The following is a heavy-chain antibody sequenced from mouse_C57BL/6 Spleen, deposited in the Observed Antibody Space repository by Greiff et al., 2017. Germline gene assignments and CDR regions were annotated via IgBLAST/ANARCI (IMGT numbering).Heavy chain of an antibody. CDR1: GYTFTSYD. J-gene: IGHJ1*03. CDR2: IYPRDGST. Sequence: QVQLQQSGPELVKPGASVKLSCKASGYTFTSYDINWVKQRPGQGLEWIGWIYPRDGSTKYNEKFKGKATLTVDTSSSTAYMELHSLTSEDSAVYFCARSRYGNYWCFDVWGTGTTVTVAS. D-gene: IGHD2-10*02. V-gene: IGHV1-85*01. CDR3: ARSRYGNYWCFDV.